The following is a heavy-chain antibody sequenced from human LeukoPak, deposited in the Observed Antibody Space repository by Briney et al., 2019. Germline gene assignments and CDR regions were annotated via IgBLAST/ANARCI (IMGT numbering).Heavy chain of an antibody. Sequence: GGSLRLSCEASGFTFGSYGMHWVRQAPGKGLEWVALISYDGSNEYYGDSVKGRFTISRDNSKSTLYLQMNSLRAEDTAVYYCAKDQGYTYGHSFDYWGQGTLVTVSP. D-gene: IGHD5-18*01. CDR1: GFTFGSYG. CDR3: AKDQGYTYGHSFDY. V-gene: IGHV3-30*18. J-gene: IGHJ4*02. CDR2: ISYDGSNE.